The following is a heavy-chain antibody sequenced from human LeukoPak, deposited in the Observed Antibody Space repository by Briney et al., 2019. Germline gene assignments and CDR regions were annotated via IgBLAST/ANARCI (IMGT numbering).Heavy chain of an antibody. CDR1: GFTFSSDA. CDR2: LGTGGATT. D-gene: IGHD2-8*01. V-gene: IGHV3-23*01. CDR3: AKHNGPVIARGPFDY. J-gene: IGHJ4*02. Sequence: PGGSLRLSCAASGFTFSSDAMSWVRQAPGKGLEWVAALGTGGATTYYPDSVKGRFTISRDKSKTTLYLQMTSLRAEDTAVYYCAKHNGPVIARGPFDYWGQGTLVTVSS.